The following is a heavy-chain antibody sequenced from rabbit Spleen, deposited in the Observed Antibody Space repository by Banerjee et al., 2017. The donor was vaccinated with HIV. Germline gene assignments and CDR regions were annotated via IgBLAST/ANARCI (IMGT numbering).Heavy chain of an antibody. CDR1: GFDFSSYG. CDR3: VREVAAKFSL. CDR2: IDPVFGYT. D-gene: IGHD4-1*01. Sequence: QSLEESGGDLVKPGASLTLSCKASGFDFSSYGVSWVRQAPGKGLEWIGYIDPVFGYTYYANWVNGRFTISSHNAQNTLFLQLNSLTAADTATYFCVREVAAKFSLWGQGTLVTVS. V-gene: IGHV1S7*01. J-gene: IGHJ4*01.